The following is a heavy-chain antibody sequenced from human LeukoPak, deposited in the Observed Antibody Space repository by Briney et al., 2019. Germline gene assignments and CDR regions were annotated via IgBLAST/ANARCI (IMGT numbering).Heavy chain of an antibody. D-gene: IGHD3-22*01. CDR3: ARDWYYYDSSGYYYVDWFDP. Sequence: ASVKVSXKASGYTFTGYYMNWVRQAPGQGLEWMGRINPNSGSTNYAQKFQGRVTMTRDTSISTAYMELSRLRSDDTAVYYCARDWYYYDSSGYYYVDWFDPWGQGTLVTVSS. J-gene: IGHJ5*02. CDR2: INPNSGST. CDR1: GYTFTGYY. V-gene: IGHV1-2*06.